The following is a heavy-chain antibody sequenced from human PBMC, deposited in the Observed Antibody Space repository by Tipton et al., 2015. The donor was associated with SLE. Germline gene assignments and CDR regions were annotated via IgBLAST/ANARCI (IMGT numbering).Heavy chain of an antibody. CDR2: ISYDGSNK. Sequence: SLRLSCAASGFTFSSYAMHWVRQAPGKGLEWVAVISYDGSNKYYADSVKGRFTISRDNSKNTLYLQMNSLRSEDTAVYYCARDYYDSNGPFDYWGQGTLVTVSS. CDR1: GFTFSSYA. D-gene: IGHD3-22*01. J-gene: IGHJ4*02. V-gene: IGHV3-30-3*01. CDR3: ARDYYDSNGPFDY.